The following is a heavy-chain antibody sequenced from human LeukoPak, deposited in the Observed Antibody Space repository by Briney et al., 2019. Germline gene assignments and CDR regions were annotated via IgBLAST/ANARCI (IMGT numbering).Heavy chain of an antibody. CDR1: GFTFSSYA. V-gene: IGHV3-23*01. Sequence: GGSLRLSCAASGFTFSSYAMSWVRRAPGKGLEWVSAISGSGGSTYYADSVKGRFTISRDNSKNTLYLQMNSLRAEDTAVYYCAKDLYAYYDSSGYSAHAFDIWGQGTMVTVSS. J-gene: IGHJ3*02. D-gene: IGHD3-22*01. CDR2: ISGSGGST. CDR3: AKDLYAYYDSSGYSAHAFDI.